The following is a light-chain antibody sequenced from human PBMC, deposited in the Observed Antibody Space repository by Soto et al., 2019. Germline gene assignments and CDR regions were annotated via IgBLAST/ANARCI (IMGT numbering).Light chain of an antibody. V-gene: IGLV6-57*03. CDR2: EDN. J-gene: IGLJ3*02. CDR1: SGSIASNY. Sequence: NFMLTQPHSVSESPGKTVTISCTRSSGSIASNYVQWYQQRPGSAPTTVIYEDNQRPSGVPDRFSGSIDSSSNSASLTISGLKTDDEADYYCQSYDSSGWVFGGGTKLTVL. CDR3: QSYDSSGWV.